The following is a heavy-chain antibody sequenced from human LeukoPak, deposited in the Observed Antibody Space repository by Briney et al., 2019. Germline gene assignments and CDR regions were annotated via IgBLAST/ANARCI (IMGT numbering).Heavy chain of an antibody. J-gene: IGHJ4*02. CDR3: ARDTGPYYFDY. Sequence: PSETLSLTCTVSGGSISSYYWSWIRQPPGKGLEWIGYIYYSGSTNYNPSPKSRVTISVDTSKNQFSLKLSSVTAADTAVYYCARDTGPYYFDYWGQGTLVTVSS. CDR2: IYYSGST. CDR1: GGSISSYY. D-gene: IGHD4-17*01. V-gene: IGHV4-59*01.